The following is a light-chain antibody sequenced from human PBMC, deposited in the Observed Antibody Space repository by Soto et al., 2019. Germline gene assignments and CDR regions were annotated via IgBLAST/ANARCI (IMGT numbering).Light chain of an antibody. CDR1: SSDVGGSKY. J-gene: IGLJ3*02. V-gene: IGLV2-11*01. Sequence: QSVLTQPRSVSGSPGQSVTISCTGTSSDVGGSKYVSWYQQHPGKAPKLMIYDVSKRPSGVPDRFSGSKSGNTASLTISGLQAEDEADYYCCSYAGSYTVRFDGGTKVTVL. CDR3: CSYAGSYTVR. CDR2: DVS.